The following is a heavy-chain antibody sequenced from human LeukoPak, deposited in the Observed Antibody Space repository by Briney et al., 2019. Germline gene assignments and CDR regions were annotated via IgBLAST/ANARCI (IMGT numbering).Heavy chain of an antibody. J-gene: IGHJ4*02. CDR1: GFTFSSYW. V-gene: IGHV4-4*07. CDR3: ARSPWGLRKLFDY. D-gene: IGHD5-12*01. Sequence: PGGSLRLSCAASGFTFSSYWMSWIRQPAGKGLEWIGRIYTSGSTNYNPSLKSRVTMSVDTSKNQFSLKLSSVTAADTAVYYCARSPWGLRKLFDYWGQGTLVTVSS. CDR2: IYTSGST.